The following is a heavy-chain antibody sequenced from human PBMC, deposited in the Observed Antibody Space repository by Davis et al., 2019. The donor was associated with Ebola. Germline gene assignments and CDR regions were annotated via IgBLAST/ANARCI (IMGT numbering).Heavy chain of an antibody. CDR1: GGSISSYY. J-gene: IGHJ4*02. CDR3: ARVPDYGGRFDY. Sequence: MPSETLSLTCTVSGGSISSYYWSWIRQPPGQGLEWIGYIYYSGSTNYNPSLKSRVTISVDTSKNQFSLKLSSVTAADTAVYYCARVPDYGGRFDYWGPVTLVTVSS. CDR2: IYYSGST. V-gene: IGHV4-59*01. D-gene: IGHD4-23*01.